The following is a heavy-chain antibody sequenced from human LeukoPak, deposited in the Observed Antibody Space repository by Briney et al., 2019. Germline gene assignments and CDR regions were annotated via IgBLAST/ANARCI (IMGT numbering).Heavy chain of an antibody. J-gene: IGHJ3*02. D-gene: IGHD5-24*01. V-gene: IGHV3-23*01. CDR1: GFTFSSYA. CDR3: AKELGFFWAQDGYGAVGDAFDI. CDR2: ISGSGSST. Sequence: GGSLRLSCAASGFTFSSYAMSWVRQAPGKGLEWVSAISGSGSSTYYADSVKGRFTISRDNSKNTLYLQMNSLRAEDTAVYYCAKELGFFWAQDGYGAVGDAFDIWGQGTMVTVSS.